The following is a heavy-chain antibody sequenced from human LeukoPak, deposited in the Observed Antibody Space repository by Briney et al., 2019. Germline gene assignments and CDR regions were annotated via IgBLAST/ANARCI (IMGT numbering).Heavy chain of an antibody. CDR2: ISSSGSTI. V-gene: IGHV3-48*03. D-gene: IGHD4-17*01. CDR3: ARGAGYGARQYYADY. CDR1: GFTFRSYE. Sequence: PGGSLRLACAASGFTFRSYEMTWVRQAPGKGLEWVSYISSSGSTIYYADCVKGRFTISRENAKNSLYLQMNSLRAEDTAVYYCARGAGYGARQYYADYWGQGTLVTVSS. J-gene: IGHJ4*02.